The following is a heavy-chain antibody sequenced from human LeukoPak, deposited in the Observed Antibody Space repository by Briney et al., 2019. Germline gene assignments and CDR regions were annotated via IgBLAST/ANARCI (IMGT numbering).Heavy chain of an antibody. Sequence: GGALRLSCAASGFTFSSYSMNWVRQAPGKGLEWVSYISSSSSTIYYADSVKGRFTISRDNAKNSLYLQMNSLRAEDTAVYYCARDSLSTYYYGSGSYFLPDYWGQGTLVTVSS. D-gene: IGHD3-10*01. J-gene: IGHJ4*02. CDR1: GFTFSSYS. CDR3: ARDSLSTYYYGSGSYFLPDY. V-gene: IGHV3-48*01. CDR2: ISSSSSTI.